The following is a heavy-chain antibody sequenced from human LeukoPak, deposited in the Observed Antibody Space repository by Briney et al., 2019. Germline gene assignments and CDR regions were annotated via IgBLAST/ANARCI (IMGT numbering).Heavy chain of an antibody. V-gene: IGHV1-2*06. CDR2: INPNSGGT. CDR3: ATLGSGQWLAWRHRDDY. D-gene: IGHD6-19*01. Sequence: GASVKVSCKASGYTFTGYYMHWVRQAPGQGLEWMGRINPNSGGTNYAQKFQGRVTMTTDTSISTAYMELSRLRSDDTAVYYGATLGSGQWLAWRHRDDYWGPGTLVTVSS. CDR1: GYTFTGYY. J-gene: IGHJ4*02.